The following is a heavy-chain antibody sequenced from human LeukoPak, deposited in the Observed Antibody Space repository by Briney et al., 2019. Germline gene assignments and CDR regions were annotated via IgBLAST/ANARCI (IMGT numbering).Heavy chain of an antibody. V-gene: IGHV1-8*01. CDR3: AKAGIVATMNADWFDP. D-gene: IGHD5-12*01. J-gene: IGHJ5*02. Sequence: ASVKVSCKASGHTFTSYDINWVRQATGQGLEWMGWMNPNSGNTGYAQKFRGRVTMTRDTSISTAYMELSSLRSEDTAVYYCAKAGIVATMNADWFDPWGQGTLVTVSS. CDR2: MNPNSGNT. CDR1: GHTFTSYD.